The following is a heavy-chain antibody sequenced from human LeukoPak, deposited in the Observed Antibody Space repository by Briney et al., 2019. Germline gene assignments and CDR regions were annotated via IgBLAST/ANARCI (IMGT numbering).Heavy chain of an antibody. CDR2: INPNSGGT. J-gene: IGHJ4*02. CDR3: ARQTPYYYDSSGYYEDY. CDR1: GYTFTGYY. Sequence: ASVKVSCKASGYTFTGYYMHWVRQAPGQGLEWMGWINPNSGGTNYAQKFQGRVTMTRDTSISTAYMELSRLRSDDTAVYYCARQTPYYYDSSGYYEDYWGLGTLVTVSS. D-gene: IGHD3-22*01. V-gene: IGHV1-2*02.